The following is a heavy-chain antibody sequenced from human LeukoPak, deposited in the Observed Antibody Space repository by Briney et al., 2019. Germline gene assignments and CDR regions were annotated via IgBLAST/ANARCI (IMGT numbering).Heavy chain of an antibody. CDR2: INDSGSI. CDR1: GGSFIGYY. J-gene: IGHJ4*02. V-gene: IGHV4-34*01. Sequence: NPSETLSLTCAVYGGSFIGYYWTWIRQPPGKGLEWIGEINDSGSINYNPTLESRVTISVDTSKNQFSLKLTSVTAADTAVYYCARGRRCWGQGTLVTVSS. D-gene: IGHD5-24*01. CDR3: ARGRRC.